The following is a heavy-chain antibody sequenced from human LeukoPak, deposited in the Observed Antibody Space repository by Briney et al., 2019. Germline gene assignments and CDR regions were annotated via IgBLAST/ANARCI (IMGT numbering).Heavy chain of an antibody. CDR3: ARGSNGTDY. Sequence: PSETLSLTCAVYGGSFSDYYWSWIRQPPGKGLEWIGEINHSGSTNYNPSLKSRVTISVDTSKNQFSLKLRSVTAADTAVYYCARGSNGTDYWGQGTLVTVSS. CDR1: GGSFSDYY. D-gene: IGHD1-1*01. J-gene: IGHJ4*02. V-gene: IGHV4-34*01. CDR2: INHSGST.